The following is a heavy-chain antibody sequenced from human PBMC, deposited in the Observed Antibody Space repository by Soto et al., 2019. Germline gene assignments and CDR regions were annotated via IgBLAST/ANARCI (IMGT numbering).Heavy chain of an antibody. CDR1: GYTFTSYA. CDR2: INAGNGNT. CDR3: ARGSRYLATIIFDY. D-gene: IGHD5-12*01. J-gene: IGHJ4*02. V-gene: IGHV1-3*01. Sequence: QVQLVQSGAEVKKPGASVKVSCKASGYTFTSYAMHWVRQAPGQRLEWMGWINAGNGNTKYSQKFLGRVTITRDTSASTAYMELSSLRSEDTAVYYCARGSRYLATIIFDYWGQGTLVPVSS.